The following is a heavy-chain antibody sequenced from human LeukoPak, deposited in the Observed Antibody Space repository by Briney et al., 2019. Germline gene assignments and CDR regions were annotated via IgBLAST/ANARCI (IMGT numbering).Heavy chain of an antibody. J-gene: IGHJ4*02. CDR2: IYHSGST. CDR1: GGSISSGGYS. Sequence: SRTLSLTCAVSGGSISSGGYSWSWIRQPPGKGLEWIGYIYHSGSTYYNPSLKSRVTISVDRSKNQFSLKLSSVTAADTAVYYCARGDDHGDPPPFYWGQGTLVTVSS. V-gene: IGHV4-30-2*01. D-gene: IGHD4-17*01. CDR3: ARGDDHGDPPPFY.